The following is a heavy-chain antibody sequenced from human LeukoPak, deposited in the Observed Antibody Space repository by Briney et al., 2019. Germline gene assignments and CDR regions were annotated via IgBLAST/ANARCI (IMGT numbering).Heavy chain of an antibody. CDR1: GGSLSSGDYY. J-gene: IGHJ4*02. CDR3: ARFDLVGAGTFFDY. V-gene: IGHV4-30-4*08. Sequence: SETLSLTCTVSGGSLSSGDYYWSWIRQPPGKGLEWIGYIYYSGSTYYNPSLKSRVTISVDTSKNHVSLKLSSVTAADTAVYYCARFDLVGAGTFFDYWGQGTLVTVSS. CDR2: IYYSGST. D-gene: IGHD2-15*01.